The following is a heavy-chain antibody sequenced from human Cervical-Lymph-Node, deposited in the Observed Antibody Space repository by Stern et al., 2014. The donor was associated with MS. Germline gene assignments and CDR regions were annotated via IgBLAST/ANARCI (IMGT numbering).Heavy chain of an antibody. CDR2: SRNKARSYTT. CDR1: GFTFSDHY. V-gene: IGHV3-72*01. J-gene: IGHJ4*02. D-gene: IGHD1-26*01. Sequence: DQLVQSGGGLVQPGESLRLSCVASGFTFSDHYMDWVRQAPGKGLERVGRSRNKARSYTTEYAASVKGRFTISRDHSKNSLYLQMNNLKTEDTAVYYCAVVPGGNYYEDCWGQGTLVTVSS. CDR3: AVVPGGNYYEDC.